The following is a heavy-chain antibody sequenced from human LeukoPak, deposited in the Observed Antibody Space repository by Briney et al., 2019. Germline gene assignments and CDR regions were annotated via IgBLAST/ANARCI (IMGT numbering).Heavy chain of an antibody. J-gene: IGHJ5*02. CDR1: GGSFSGYY. V-gene: IGHV4-34*01. CDR3: ARGLAVAGTFVRKNWFDP. D-gene: IGHD6-19*01. Sequence: SETLSLTCAVYGGSFSGYYWSWIRQPPGKGLEWIGEINHSGSTNYNPSLKSRITISVDTSKNQFSLKLSSVTAADTAVYYCARGLAVAGTFVRKNWFDPWGQGTLVTVSS. CDR2: INHSGST.